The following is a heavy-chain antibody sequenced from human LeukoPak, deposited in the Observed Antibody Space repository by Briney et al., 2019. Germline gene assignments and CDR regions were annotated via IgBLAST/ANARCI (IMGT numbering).Heavy chain of an antibody. V-gene: IGHV4-30-4*01. CDR2: IYYSGST. Sequence: PSETLSLTCTVSGGSISSGDYYWSWIRQPPGTGLEWIGYIYYSGSTYYNPSLKSRVTISVDTSKNQFSLKLNSVTAADTAVYYCARDRGPDCSGGSCWDYWGQGTLVTVSS. CDR1: GGSISSGDYY. D-gene: IGHD2-15*01. CDR3: ARDRGPDCSGGSCWDY. J-gene: IGHJ4*02.